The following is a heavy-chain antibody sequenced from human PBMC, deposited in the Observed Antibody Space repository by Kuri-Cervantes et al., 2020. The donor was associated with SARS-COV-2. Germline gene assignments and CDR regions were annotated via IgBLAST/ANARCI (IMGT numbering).Heavy chain of an antibody. J-gene: IGHJ4*02. Sequence: SLKISCEASGITFDDYAMHWVRQAPGKGLEWVPGISWNSGSIGYADSVKGRFTISRDKAKNSLYLQMNSLRAEDTAVYYCAREGQWLVYTCFDYWGQGTLVTVSS. CDR3: AREGQWLVYTCFDY. V-gene: IGHV3-9*01. D-gene: IGHD6-19*01. CDR2: ISWNSGSI. CDR1: GITFDDYA.